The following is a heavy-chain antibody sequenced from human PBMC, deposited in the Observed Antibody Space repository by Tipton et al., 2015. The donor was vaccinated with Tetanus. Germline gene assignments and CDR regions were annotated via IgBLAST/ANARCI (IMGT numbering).Heavy chain of an antibody. CDR3: AKDDNGGVEDY. V-gene: IGHV3-23*01. D-gene: IGHD2-8*01. CDR1: GFNFSSYA. CDR2: ISGSGGST. Sequence: SLRLSCAASGFNFSSYAMNWVRQAPGKGLEWVSAISGSGGSTYYPDAGKGRFTISRDNSKNTLYLQMNSLRAEDTAVYYCAKDDNGGVEDYWGQGTLVPVSS. J-gene: IGHJ4*02.